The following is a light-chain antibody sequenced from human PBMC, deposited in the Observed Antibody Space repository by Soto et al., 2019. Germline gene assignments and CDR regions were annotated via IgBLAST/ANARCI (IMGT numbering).Light chain of an antibody. CDR2: ENN. CDR1: SSNIGSND. CDR3: GSWDGSLSAEV. Sequence: QSVLTQPPSVSAAPGQTVTISCSGSSSNIGSNDVSWYQQLPGMAPKLLISENNKRPSRIPDRFSASKSGTSATLGITGLQTGDEADYYCGSWDGSLSAEVFGGGTKLTVL. J-gene: IGLJ3*02. V-gene: IGLV1-51*02.